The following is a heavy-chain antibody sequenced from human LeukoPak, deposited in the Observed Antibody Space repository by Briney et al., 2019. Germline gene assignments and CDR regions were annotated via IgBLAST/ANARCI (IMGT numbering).Heavy chain of an antibody. D-gene: IGHD6-13*01. CDR1: GFTFNRYW. Sequence: GGCLRLSCAASGFTFNRYWMSSVRQAPGEGLEWVANIKQDGSEKYYVDSVKGRFTISRGNAKNSLYLQMNSLRAEDTAVYYCAVIAAAGYDAFDIWGQGTMVTVSS. CDR2: IKQDGSEK. V-gene: IGHV3-7*01. CDR3: AVIAAAGYDAFDI. J-gene: IGHJ3*02.